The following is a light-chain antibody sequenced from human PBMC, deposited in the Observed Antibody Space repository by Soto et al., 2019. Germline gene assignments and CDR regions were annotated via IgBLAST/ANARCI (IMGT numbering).Light chain of an antibody. V-gene: IGKV3-20*01. CDR1: QSLGSSY. Sequence: EIVLTQSPGTLSLSPGERATLSCRASQSLGSSYIAWYQQKPGQAPRLLIYGASSRATGIPDRFSGSGSGTDFTLTISRLEPEDFAVYYCQQYGSSSYTFGQGTKLEIK. J-gene: IGKJ2*01. CDR3: QQYGSSSYT. CDR2: GAS.